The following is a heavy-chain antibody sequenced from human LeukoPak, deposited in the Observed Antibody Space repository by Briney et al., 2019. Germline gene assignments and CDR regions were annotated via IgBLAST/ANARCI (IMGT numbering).Heavy chain of an antibody. J-gene: IGHJ4*02. Sequence: GGSLRLSCVAPGFPFRRYRMSWVRQAPGKGLEWVAKIKQDGSGEYYLDSVKDRFTISRDNAKNSLYVQMNSLRDDDTAVYFCTTGYSSGWYNEGNYWGQGTLVTVSS. CDR3: TTGYSSGWYNEGNY. V-gene: IGHV3-7*01. CDR2: IKQDGSGE. D-gene: IGHD6-19*01. CDR1: GFPFRRYR.